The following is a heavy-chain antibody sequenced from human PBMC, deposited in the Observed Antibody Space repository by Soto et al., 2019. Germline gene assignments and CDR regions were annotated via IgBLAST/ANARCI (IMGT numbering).Heavy chain of an antibody. CDR1: GFTFSSYS. J-gene: IGHJ4*02. D-gene: IGHD2-21*02. CDR3: GRDGVVTPGFDY. Sequence: EVQLVESGGGLVKPGGSLRLSCAASGFTFSSYSMNWVRQAPGKGLEWVSSISSSSSYIYYADSVKGRFTISRDNAKNSLYLQMNSLRAEDTAVYYCGRDGVVTPGFDYWGQGTLVTVSS. V-gene: IGHV3-21*01. CDR2: ISSSSSYI.